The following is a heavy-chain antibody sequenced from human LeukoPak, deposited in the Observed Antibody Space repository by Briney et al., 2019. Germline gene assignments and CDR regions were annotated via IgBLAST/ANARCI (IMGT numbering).Heavy chain of an antibody. CDR2: INHSGST. D-gene: IGHD2-15*01. V-gene: IGHV4-34*01. J-gene: IGHJ4*02. Sequence: PSETLSLTCAVYGGSFSGYYWSWIRQPPGKGLEWIGEINHSGSTNYNPSLKSRVTISVDTSKNQFSLKLSSVTAADTAVYYCARGIRSSRLGGYWGQGTLVTVSS. CDR3: ARGIRSSRLGGY. CDR1: GGSFSGYY.